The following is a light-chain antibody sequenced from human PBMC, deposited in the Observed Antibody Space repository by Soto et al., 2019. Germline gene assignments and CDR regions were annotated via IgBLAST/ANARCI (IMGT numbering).Light chain of an antibody. Sequence: QTVVTQPPSASGTPGQTVTISSSGSSSNIGTNYVFWYQHLPGTAPKLLIYGNNQRPSGVPDRFSGSRSGTSASLAISGLRPEDEADYYCVVWNDSLSGVVFGGGTKLTVL. CDR3: VVWNDSLSGVV. CDR1: SSNIGTNY. V-gene: IGLV1-47*01. CDR2: GNN. J-gene: IGLJ3*02.